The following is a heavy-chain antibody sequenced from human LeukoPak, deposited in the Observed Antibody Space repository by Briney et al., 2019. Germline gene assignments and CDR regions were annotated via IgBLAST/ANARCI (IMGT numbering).Heavy chain of an antibody. Sequence: SETLSLTCAVYGGSFSGYYWSWIRQPPGKGLEWIGEINHSGSTNYNPSLKSRVTISVDTSKNQFSLKLSSVTAADTAVYYCARGVIEVAGTRYYYMDVWGKGTTVTVSS. J-gene: IGHJ6*03. CDR1: GGSFSGYY. CDR2: INHSGST. CDR3: ARGVIEVAGTRYYYMDV. V-gene: IGHV4-34*01. D-gene: IGHD6-19*01.